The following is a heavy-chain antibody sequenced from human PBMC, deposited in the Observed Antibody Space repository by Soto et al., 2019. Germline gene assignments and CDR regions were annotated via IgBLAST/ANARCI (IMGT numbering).Heavy chain of an antibody. V-gene: IGHV1-69*13. D-gene: IGHD2-2*02. Sequence: SVKVSCKASGGTFSSYAISWVRQAPGQGLEWMGGIIPIFGTANYAQKFQGRVTITADESTSTAYMELSSLRSEDTAVYYCARAGYCSSTSCYTGVFYYYYGMDVWGQGTTVTVS. CDR1: GGTFSSYA. CDR3: ARAGYCSSTSCYTGVFYYYYGMDV. J-gene: IGHJ6*02. CDR2: IIPIFGTA.